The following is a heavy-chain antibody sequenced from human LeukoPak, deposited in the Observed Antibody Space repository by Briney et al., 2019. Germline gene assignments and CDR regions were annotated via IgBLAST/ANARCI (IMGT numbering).Heavy chain of an antibody. CDR1: GFTFSSYA. D-gene: IGHD5-12*01. CDR3: AKTGIVGTFSFDY. V-gene: IGHV3-23*01. J-gene: IGHJ4*02. CDR2: ISGSGGST. Sequence: PGGSLRLSCAVSGFTFSSYANGGVRQAPGKGLEWVSAISGSGGSTYYADSVKGRFTISRDNSKNTLYLQMNSLRAEDTAVYYCAKTGIVGTFSFDYWGQGTLVTVSS.